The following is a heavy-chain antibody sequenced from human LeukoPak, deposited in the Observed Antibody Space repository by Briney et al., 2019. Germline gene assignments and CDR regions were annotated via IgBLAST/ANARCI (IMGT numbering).Heavy chain of an antibody. CDR2: INHSGST. D-gene: IGHD3-3*01. CDR1: GGSFSGYF. Sequence: PSETLSLTCAVYGGSFSGYFWSWIRQPPGKGLEWIGEINHSGSTNYNSSLKSRVTISVDTSKNQFSLKLSSVTAADTAVYYCASFYYDFWSGYLDYWGQGTLVTVSS. CDR3: ASFYYDFWSGYLDY. V-gene: IGHV4-34*01. J-gene: IGHJ4*02.